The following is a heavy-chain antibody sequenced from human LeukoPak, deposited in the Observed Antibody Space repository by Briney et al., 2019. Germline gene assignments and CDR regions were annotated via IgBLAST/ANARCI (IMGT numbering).Heavy chain of an antibody. CDR2: IKQDGSEK. CDR1: GFTFRSYW. Sequence: GGSLRLSCAASGFTFRSYWMRWVRQAPGKGPEWVANIKQDGSEKNYVDSVKGRFTISRDNAKNSLCLQMNSLRAEDTAVYYCASGLELDYWGQGTLVTVSS. CDR3: ASGLELDY. J-gene: IGHJ4*02. V-gene: IGHV3-7*03.